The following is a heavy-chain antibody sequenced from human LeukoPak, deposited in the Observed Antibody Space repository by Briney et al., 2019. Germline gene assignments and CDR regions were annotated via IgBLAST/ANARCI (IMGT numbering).Heavy chain of an antibody. V-gene: IGHV4-4*07. Sequence: PSETLSLTCTVSGGSFTSYYWGWIRQPAGKGLEWSGRIYTSGSTDYNPSLRSRVTISVDKFRNQFSLRLSSVTAADTAVYYCARFYCSGGSCHCDYWGQGTLVTVSS. J-gene: IGHJ4*02. CDR1: GGSFTSYY. CDR2: IYTSGST. CDR3: ARFYCSGGSCHCDY. D-gene: IGHD2-15*01.